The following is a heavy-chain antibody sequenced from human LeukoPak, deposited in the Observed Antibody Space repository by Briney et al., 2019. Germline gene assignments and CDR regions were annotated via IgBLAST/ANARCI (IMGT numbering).Heavy chain of an antibody. CDR2: IYPGGSP. CDR3: ASESGTTNGGLDY. V-gene: IGHV3-53*01. J-gene: IGHJ4*02. D-gene: IGHD1-7*01. Sequence: GGSLRLSCAASGFTVSGSYMSWVRQTPGKGLEWVSVIYPGGSPYYADSMKGRFTLSRDNSKNTVSLQMNSLRTEDTAVYYCASESGTTNGGLDYWGQGTLVTVSS. CDR1: GFTVSGSY.